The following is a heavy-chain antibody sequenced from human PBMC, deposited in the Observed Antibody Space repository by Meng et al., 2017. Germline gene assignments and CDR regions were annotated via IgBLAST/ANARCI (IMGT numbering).Heavy chain of an antibody. CDR2: INHSGST. CDR3: ARGGMITFGGVNVPERPFDY. D-gene: IGHD3-16*02. J-gene: IGHJ4*02. CDR1: GGSFSGYY. Sequence: GSLRLSCAVYGGSFSGYYWSWIRQPPGKGLEWIGEINHSGSTNYNPSLKSRVTISVDTSKNQFSLKLSPVTAADTAVYYCARGGMITFGGVNVPERPFDYWGQGTLVTVSS. V-gene: IGHV4-34*01.